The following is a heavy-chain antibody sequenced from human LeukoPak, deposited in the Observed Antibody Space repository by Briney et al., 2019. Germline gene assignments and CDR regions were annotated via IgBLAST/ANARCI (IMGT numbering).Heavy chain of an antibody. Sequence: PSETLSLTCAVYGGSFSGYYWSWIRQPPGKGLEWIGEINHSGSTNYNPSLKSRVTTSVDTSKNQFSLKLSSVTAADTAVYYCARGRGNWNPHFDYWGQGTLVTVSS. J-gene: IGHJ4*02. CDR2: INHSGST. V-gene: IGHV4-34*01. D-gene: IGHD1-20*01. CDR1: GGSFSGYY. CDR3: ARGRGNWNPHFDY.